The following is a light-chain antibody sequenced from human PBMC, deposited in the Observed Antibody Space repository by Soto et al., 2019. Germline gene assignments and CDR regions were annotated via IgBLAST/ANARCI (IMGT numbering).Light chain of an antibody. CDR1: QSVSSTA. CDR3: QHYGNSVWT. J-gene: IGKJ1*01. V-gene: IGKV3-20*01. Sequence: EIVLTRSPGTLSLSPGERATLSCRASQSVSSTALAWYQQKPGQAPRLVIYGASSRPTGIPDRIRGSGSGTDFTLTISRLEPEDYAVYFCQHYGNSVWTFGQGTKVEVK. CDR2: GAS.